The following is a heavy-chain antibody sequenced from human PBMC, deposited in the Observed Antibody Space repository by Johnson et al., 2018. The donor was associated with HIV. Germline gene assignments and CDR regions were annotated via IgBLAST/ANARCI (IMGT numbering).Heavy chain of an antibody. D-gene: IGHD6-13*01. CDR3: AKGYSSRWYVAFDI. V-gene: IGHV3-30*04. CDR1: GFTVTNYA. Sequence: QVQLVESGGGLVQPGGSLRLSCAASGFTVTNYAMHWVRLAPGKGLQWVAVISYGGGKKYYGDSVEGRFTISRDNFKNTLYLQMNSLRAEDTAVYYCAKGYSSRWYVAFDIWCQGTMVTVSS. J-gene: IGHJ3*02. CDR2: ISYGGGKK.